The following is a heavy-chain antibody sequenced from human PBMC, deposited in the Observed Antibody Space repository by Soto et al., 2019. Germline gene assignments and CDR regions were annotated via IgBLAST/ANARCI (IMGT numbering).Heavy chain of an antibody. V-gene: IGHV3-48*02. J-gene: IGHJ3*02. CDR2: ISSSSSTI. D-gene: IGHD3-22*01. CDR1: GFTFSSYS. CDR3: ARDTSRPYYYDSSGYWDDAFDI. Sequence: GGSLRLSCAASGFTFSSYSMNWVRQAPGKGLEWVSYISSSSSTIYYADSVKGRFTISRDNAKNSLYLQMNSLRDEDTAVYYCARDTSRPYYYDSSGYWDDAFDIWGQGTMVTVSS.